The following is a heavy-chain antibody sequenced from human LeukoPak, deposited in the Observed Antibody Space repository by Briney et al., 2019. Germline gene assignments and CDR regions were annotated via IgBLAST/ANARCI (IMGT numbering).Heavy chain of an antibody. CDR3: ARWVGMVYAIDY. CDR2: ISAYNGNT. Sequence: VASVKVSCKASGYTFTSYGISWVRQAPGQGLEWMGWISAYNGNTNYEQKLQGRVTMTTDTSTRTAYMELRSLRSDDTDVYYCARWVGMVYAIDYWGQGTLVTVS. D-gene: IGHD2-8*01. J-gene: IGHJ4*02. CDR1: GYTFTSYG. V-gene: IGHV1-18*01.